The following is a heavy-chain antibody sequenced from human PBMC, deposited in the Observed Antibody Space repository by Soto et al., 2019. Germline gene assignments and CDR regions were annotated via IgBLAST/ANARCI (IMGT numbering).Heavy chain of an antibody. CDR3: AKWGIVATIPYYFDY. CDR1: AFTFSSYA. D-gene: IGHD5-12*01. V-gene: IGHV3-23*01. CDR2: ISGGGGIT. J-gene: IGHJ4*02. Sequence: GSLRLSCAASAFTFSSYAMSWVRQAPGKGLEWVSAISGGGGITYYADSVKGRFTISRDNSKNTLYLQMNSLRAEDTAIYYCAKWGIVATIPYYFDYWGQGP.